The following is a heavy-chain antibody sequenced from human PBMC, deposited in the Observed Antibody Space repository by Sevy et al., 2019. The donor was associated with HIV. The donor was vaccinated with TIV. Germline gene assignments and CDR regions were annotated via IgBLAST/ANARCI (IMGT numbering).Heavy chain of an antibody. Sequence: GGSLRLSCAASGFTLNKAWMNWVRQAPGKGLEWVCRIKSETDGGTTDYAEPVKGRFSISRDDSKNTLYLQMNSLKIEDTAVYYCSMEDGYNYFDYWGQGALVTVSS. CDR1: GFTLNKAW. CDR2: IKSETDGGTT. CDR3: SMEDGYNYFDY. D-gene: IGHD5-12*01. V-gene: IGHV3-15*07. J-gene: IGHJ4*02.